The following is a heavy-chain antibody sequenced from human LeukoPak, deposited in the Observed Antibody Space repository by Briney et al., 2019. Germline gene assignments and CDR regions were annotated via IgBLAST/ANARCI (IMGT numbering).Heavy chain of an antibody. CDR3: AKAIPYWYFDL. Sequence: GGSLRLSCAASGLTVTSYDMTWVRPAPGEGLEWLSSIGDGGGTAYADSVKGRFTISRHSSKNTLYLQMHCLRSEDTSIYYCAKAIPYWYFDLWGRGALVTVSS. J-gene: IGHJ2*01. CDR2: IGDGGGTA. D-gene: IGHD2-21*01. V-gene: IGHV3-23*01. CDR1: GLTVTSYD.